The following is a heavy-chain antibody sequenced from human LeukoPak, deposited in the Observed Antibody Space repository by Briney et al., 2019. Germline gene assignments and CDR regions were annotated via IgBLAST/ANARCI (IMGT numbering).Heavy chain of an antibody. D-gene: IGHD3-10*01. CDR2: IYHSGST. CDR1: GGSISSSNW. V-gene: IGHV4-4*02. Sequence: SETLSLTCAVSGGSISSSNWWSWVRQSPGKGLEWIGEIYHSGSTNYNPSLKSRVTISVDKSKNQFSLNLSSVTAADTAVYYCARDHGEEGDYSFDYWGQGTLATVSS. CDR3: ARDHGEEGDYSFDY. J-gene: IGHJ4*02.